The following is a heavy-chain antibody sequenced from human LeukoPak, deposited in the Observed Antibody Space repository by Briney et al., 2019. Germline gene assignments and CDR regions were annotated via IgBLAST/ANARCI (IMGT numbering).Heavy chain of an antibody. CDR1: GFTFNSYS. D-gene: IGHD4-17*01. CDR3: ARDRLHYGEYEKTFDY. J-gene: IGHJ4*02. Sequence: PGGSLRLSCVASGFTFNSYSINWVRQAPGKGLEWVSYISASTSTMHYADSVKGRFTISRDNAKNSLYLQMNSIRAEDTAVYYCARDRLHYGEYEKTFDYWGQGTLVSVSS. V-gene: IGHV3-48*01. CDR2: ISASTSTM.